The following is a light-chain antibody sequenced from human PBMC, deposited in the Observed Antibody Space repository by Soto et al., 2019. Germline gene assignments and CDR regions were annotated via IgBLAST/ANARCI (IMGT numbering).Light chain of an antibody. CDR2: GNR. Sequence: QSVLTQPPSVSGAPGQRVTISCTGSSSNIGAGYDVHWYQQLPGTAPKLLIEGNRNQPSGVTDRFSGSMSGTSAPLAITGLQAEDEADYYSQSYDSSLSGVVFGGGTKLTVL. J-gene: IGLJ2*01. CDR1: SSNIGAGYD. V-gene: IGLV1-40*01. CDR3: QSYDSSLSGVV.